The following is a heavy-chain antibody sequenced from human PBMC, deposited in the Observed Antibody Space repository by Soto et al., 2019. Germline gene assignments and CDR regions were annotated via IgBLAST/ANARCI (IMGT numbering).Heavy chain of an antibody. V-gene: IGHV3-15*01. CDR2: IKSKTDGGTT. D-gene: IGHD7-27*01. CDR1: GFSFSSAW. Sequence: GGSLRLSCAASGFSFSSAWMSWVRQTPEKGLEWVGRIKSKTDGGTTDYAAPVKGRFTISRDDSKNTLYLQMNSLITEDTAVYYCTTDPVAISGPDYYYYGMDVWGQGTTVTVSS. CDR3: TTDPVAISGPDYYYYGMDV. J-gene: IGHJ6*02.